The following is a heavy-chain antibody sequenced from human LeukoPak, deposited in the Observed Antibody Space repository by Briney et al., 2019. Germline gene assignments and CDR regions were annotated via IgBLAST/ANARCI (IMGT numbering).Heavy chain of an antibody. D-gene: IGHD1-14*01. J-gene: IGHJ4*02. V-gene: IGHV3-74*01. CDR2: IKSDGITI. CDR1: GFTFSNYM. CDR3: ASDTGSFDY. Sequence: PGGSLRLSCAASGFTFSNYMMHWVRQAPGKGLVWVSRIKSDGITITYADSVKGRFTISRDNSKNTLYLQMNSLRAEDTAVYYCASDTGSFDYWGQGTLVTVSS.